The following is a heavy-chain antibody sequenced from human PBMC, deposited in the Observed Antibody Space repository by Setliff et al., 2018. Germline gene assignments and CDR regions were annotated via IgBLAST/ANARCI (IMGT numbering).Heavy chain of an antibody. CDR1: GYSISSGYC. CDR2: ICHSGST. CDR3: ARQAHDLKGGTTLFYWFDP. D-gene: IGHD1-26*01. V-gene: IGHV4-38-2*01. J-gene: IGHJ5*02. Sequence: ASETLSLTCDVSGYSISSGYCWGWIRQPPGKGLEWIGSICHSGSTHYNPSLKSRVTISVDTSKNEFSLKVSSVTAADTAVYYCARQAHDLKGGTTLFYWFDPWGQGTLVTVS.